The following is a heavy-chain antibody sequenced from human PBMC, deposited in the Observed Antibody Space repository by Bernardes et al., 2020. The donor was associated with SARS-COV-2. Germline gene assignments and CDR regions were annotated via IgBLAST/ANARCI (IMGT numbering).Heavy chain of an antibody. J-gene: IGHJ4*02. CDR3: AREIDIPVGGKFRPPDY. CDR2: ISDAGDST. Sequence: GGSLRLSCAASGFTFSSYSIKWVRQAPGKGPEWVSSISDAGDSTTYADSMKGRFTISRDNAKNLLYLQMNSLRVEDTAVYYCAREIDIPVGGKFRPPDYLGLGGRVTVAS. D-gene: IGHD2-15*01. V-gene: IGHV3-21*06. CDR1: GFTFSSYS.